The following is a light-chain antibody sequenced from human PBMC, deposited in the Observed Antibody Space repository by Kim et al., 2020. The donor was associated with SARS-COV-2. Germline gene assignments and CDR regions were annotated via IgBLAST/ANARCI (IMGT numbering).Light chain of an antibody. J-gene: IGKJ1*01. CDR2: RAS. CDR3: QKYTTCSTWT. CDR1: HPIDRG. V-gene: IGKV1-5*03. Sequence: SVGAKLNLTCLASHPIDRGLAWYEQKPGKPPKLLIYRASNLESGVPSRFSGSGSGTEFTHAINSLQPDDFETYYCQKYTTCSTWTFGQGTKVDIK.